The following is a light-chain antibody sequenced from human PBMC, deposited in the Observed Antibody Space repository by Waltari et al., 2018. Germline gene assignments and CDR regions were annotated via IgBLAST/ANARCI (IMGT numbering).Light chain of an antibody. J-gene: IGLJ2*01. CDR1: SDPSNYA. CDR2: LNSDGSH. Sequence: QLVLTQSPSASASLGASVKLTSTLSSDPSNYAIAWPQQRPEKGPRYLMKLNSDGSHIKGDGIPDRFSGSSSGAERHLTISSLQSEDEADYYCQTWGTVSHVVFGGGTKLTVL. CDR3: QTWGTVSHVV. V-gene: IGLV4-69*01.